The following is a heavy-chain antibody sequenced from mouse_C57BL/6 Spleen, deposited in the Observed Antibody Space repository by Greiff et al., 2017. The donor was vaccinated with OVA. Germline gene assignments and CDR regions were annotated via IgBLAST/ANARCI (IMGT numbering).Heavy chain of an antibody. CDR2: IDPETGGT. V-gene: IGHV1-15*01. CDR1: GYTFTDYE. D-gene: IGHD2-3*01. Sequence: QVQLQQSGAELVRPGASVTLSCKASGYTFTDYEMHWVKQTPVHGLEWIGAIDPETGGTAYNQKFKGKAILTADKSSSTAYMELRSLTSEDSAVYYCTRSLMNYAMDDWGQGTSVTVSS. CDR3: TRSLMNYAMDD. J-gene: IGHJ4*01.